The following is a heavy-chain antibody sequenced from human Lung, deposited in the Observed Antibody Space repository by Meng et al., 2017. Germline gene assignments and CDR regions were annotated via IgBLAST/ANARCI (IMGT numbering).Heavy chain of an antibody. D-gene: IGHD4-17*01. CDR3: ARGGVTTDD. Sequence: LGGSGCGLVQPWGSLGLSFAASGFTFSTHWMHWVRQAPGKGLEWVSRITGDGSSTIYADSVQGRFTMSRDNAKNTLSLQMNSLRAEDTAVYYCARGGVTTDDWGQGTLVTVSS. CDR2: ITGDGSST. V-gene: IGHV3-74*01. CDR1: GFTFSTHW. J-gene: IGHJ4*02.